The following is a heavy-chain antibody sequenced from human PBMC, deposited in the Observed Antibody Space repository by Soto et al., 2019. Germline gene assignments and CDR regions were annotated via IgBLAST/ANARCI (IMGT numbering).Heavy chain of an antibody. CDR1: GGSLSNYY. CDR2: IFYSGSP. D-gene: IGHD2-8*02. CDR3: ARGGVGGWSTGFDP. V-gene: IGHV4-59*01. J-gene: IGHJ5*02. Sequence: PSETLSLTCTVSGGSLSNYYWSWIRQPPGKGLEWIGYIFYSGSPNYNPSLKSRVTISEDRSTNQFSLQVKSVTAADTAVYYCARGGVGGWSTGFDPWGQEPWSPSPQ.